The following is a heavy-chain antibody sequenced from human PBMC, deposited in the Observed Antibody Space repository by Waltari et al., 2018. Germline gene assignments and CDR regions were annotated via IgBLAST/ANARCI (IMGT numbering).Heavy chain of an antibody. CDR1: GYTFTSYA. V-gene: IGHV1-3*01. D-gene: IGHD3-10*01. J-gene: IGHJ5*02. CDR2: ISAGNGNT. CDR3: AKGGSGTSTNWLDP. Sequence: QVQLVQSGAEVMKPGASVKVSCKASGYTFTSYAMHWVRQAPGQRLEWMGWISAGNGNTKDTQRFQDRVTVTRDTSAGTADMGLSGLTSEDTAVYYCAKGGSGTSTNWLDPWGQGTLVTVSS.